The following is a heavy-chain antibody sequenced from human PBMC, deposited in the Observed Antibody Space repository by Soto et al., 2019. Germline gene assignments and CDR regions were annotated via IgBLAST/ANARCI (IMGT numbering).Heavy chain of an antibody. Sequence: QVRLVQSQAAVKKPGSSMRVSCKASGLTFTTYAHNLVRQAPGRGLQWVGGLVGVSGETRYAQQFRDRVAVTADKSTGTTYLDLSRLTSEDTAVYYCAILPQSGTYFKYDFWGQGTVVTVSS. CDR1: GLTFTTYA. CDR2: LVGVSGET. V-gene: IGHV1-69*06. J-gene: IGHJ4*02. D-gene: IGHD6-25*01. CDR3: AILPQSGTYFKYDF.